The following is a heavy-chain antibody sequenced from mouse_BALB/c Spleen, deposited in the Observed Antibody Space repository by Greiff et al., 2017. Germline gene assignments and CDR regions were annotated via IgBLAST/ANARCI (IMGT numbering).Heavy chain of an antibody. J-gene: IGHJ3*01. D-gene: IGHD2-12*01. V-gene: IGHV1S22*01. Sequence: LQQPGSELVRPGASVKLSCKASGYTFTSYWMHWVKQRHGQGLEWIGNIYPGSGSTNYDEKFKSKGTLTVDTSSSTAYMHLSSLTSEDSAVYYCTSYDDGFAYWGQGTLVTVSA. CDR1: GYTFTSYW. CDR3: TSYDDGFAY. CDR2: IYPGSGST.